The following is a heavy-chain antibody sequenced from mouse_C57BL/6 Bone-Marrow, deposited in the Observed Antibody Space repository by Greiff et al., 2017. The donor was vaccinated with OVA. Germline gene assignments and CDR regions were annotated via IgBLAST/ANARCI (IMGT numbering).Heavy chain of an antibody. J-gene: IGHJ4*01. CDR3: ARGRWLLGMDY. V-gene: IGHV1-81*01. CDR1: GYTFTSYG. Sequence: QVHVKQSGAELARPGASVKLSCKASGYTFTSYGISWVKQRTGQGLEWIGEIYPRSGNTYYNEKFKGKATLTADKSSSTAYMELRSLTSEDSAVYFCARGRWLLGMDYWGQGTSVTVSS. D-gene: IGHD2-3*01. CDR2: IYPRSGNT.